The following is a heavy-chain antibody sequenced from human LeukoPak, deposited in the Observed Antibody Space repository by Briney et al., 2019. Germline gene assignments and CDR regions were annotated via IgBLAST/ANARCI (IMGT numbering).Heavy chain of an antibody. CDR3: ARCLWFGELPPDY. CDR2: INPSGGST. J-gene: IGHJ4*02. CDR1: GYTFTTYH. D-gene: IGHD3-10*01. Sequence: ASVKVSCKESGYTFTTYHMHWVRQAPGQGLEWMGIINPSGGSTTYAQKFQGRLSMTRDTSTSTVYMELSSLRSEDTAMYYCARCLWFGELPPDYWGQGTLVTVSS. V-gene: IGHV1-46*01.